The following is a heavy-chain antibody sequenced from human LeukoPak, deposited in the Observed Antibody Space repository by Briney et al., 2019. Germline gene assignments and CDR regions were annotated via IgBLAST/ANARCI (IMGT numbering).Heavy chain of an antibody. J-gene: IGHJ4*02. CDR3: ARVLVDCSGGSCYYFDY. Sequence: SQTLSLTCTVSGGSISSGDYYWSWIRQPPGKGLEWIGYIYYSGSPYSNPSLKSRLTISVDTSKNQFSLKLSSVTAADTAVYYCARVLVDCSGGSCYYFDYWGQGTLVTVSS. D-gene: IGHD2-15*01. CDR2: IYYSGSP. CDR1: GGSISSGDYY. V-gene: IGHV4-30-4*01.